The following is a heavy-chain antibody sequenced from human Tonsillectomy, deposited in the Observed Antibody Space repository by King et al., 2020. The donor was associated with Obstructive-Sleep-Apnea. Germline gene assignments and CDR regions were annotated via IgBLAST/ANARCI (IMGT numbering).Heavy chain of an antibody. CDR2: IYWNDDK. V-gene: IGHV2-5*01. CDR1: GISLSTSGVG. Sequence: ITLKESGPTLVKPTQTLTLTCTFSGISLSTSGVGVGWIIHPPGKALRWLTLIYWNDDKRYSPSLKCRLTITTEPPKNQVVLTMTNMDPVDTATYYCAHSFYGSGSYLVVDYWGQGTLVTVSS. J-gene: IGHJ4*02. CDR3: AHSFYGSGSYLVVDY. D-gene: IGHD3-10*01.